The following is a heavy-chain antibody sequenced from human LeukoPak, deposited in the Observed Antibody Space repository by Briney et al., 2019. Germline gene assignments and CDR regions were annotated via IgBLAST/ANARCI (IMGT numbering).Heavy chain of an antibody. Sequence: SETLSLTCTVSGVSISTFYWSWIRQPPGEGLGWVGYISDSGGTNYNPSLQSRITISVDTSKTPFSLKMSSVTAADTAVDYCARHLRYCSGGTCYSSAAFDIWGRGTMVTVSS. CDR1: GVSISTFY. D-gene: IGHD2-15*01. J-gene: IGHJ3*02. CDR3: ARHLRYCSGGTCYSSAAFDI. V-gene: IGHV4-59*08. CDR2: ISDSGGT.